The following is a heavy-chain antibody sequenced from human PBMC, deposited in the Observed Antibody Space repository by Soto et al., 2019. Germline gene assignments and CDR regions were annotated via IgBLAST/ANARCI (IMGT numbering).Heavy chain of an antibody. Sequence: SETLSLTCAVYGGSFSGYYWSWIRQPPGKGLEWIGEINHSGSTNYNPSLKSRVTISVDTSKNQFSLKLSSVTAADTAVYYCARDYYDSSGYYGRSYYFDYWGQGTLVTVSS. CDR1: GGSFSGYY. J-gene: IGHJ4*02. CDR2: INHSGST. CDR3: ARDYYDSSGYYGRSYYFDY. D-gene: IGHD3-22*01. V-gene: IGHV4-34*01.